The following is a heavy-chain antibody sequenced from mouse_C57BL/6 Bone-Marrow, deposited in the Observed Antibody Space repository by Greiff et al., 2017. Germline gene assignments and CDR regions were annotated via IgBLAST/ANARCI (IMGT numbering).Heavy chain of an antibody. D-gene: IGHD2-2*01. CDR2: IDPSDSYT. Sequence: QVQLKQPGAELVKPGASVKLSCKASGYTFTSYWMQWVKQRPGQGLEWIGEIDPSDSYTNYNQKFKGKATLTVDTSSSKAYMQLSSLTSGDSAVYYCARETTMVSAWFSYGGRGTLVTVSA. CDR1: GYTFTSYW. J-gene: IGHJ3*01. CDR3: ARETTMVSAWFSY. V-gene: IGHV1-50*01.